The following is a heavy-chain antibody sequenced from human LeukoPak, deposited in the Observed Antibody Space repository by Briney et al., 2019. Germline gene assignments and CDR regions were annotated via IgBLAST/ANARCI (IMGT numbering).Heavy chain of an antibody. Sequence: ASVKVSCKASGYTFTSYYMHWVRQAPGQGLEWMGIINPSGGSTSYAQKFQGRVTITRNTSISTAYMELSSLRSEDTAVYYCARGPRGWFGELLMDYWGQGTLVTVSS. D-gene: IGHD3-10*01. CDR3: ARGPRGWFGELLMDY. V-gene: IGHV1-46*01. CDR1: GYTFTSYY. CDR2: INPSGGST. J-gene: IGHJ4*02.